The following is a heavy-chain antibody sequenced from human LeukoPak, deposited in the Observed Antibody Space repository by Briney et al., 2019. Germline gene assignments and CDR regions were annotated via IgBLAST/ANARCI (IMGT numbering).Heavy chain of an antibody. J-gene: IGHJ4*02. V-gene: IGHV4-39*01. Sequence: SETLSLTCTVSGGSISSSSYYWGWIRQPPGKGLEGIGSIYYSGRTYYNPSLKSRVTISVDTSKNQFSLKLSSVTAAETAVYYCARQNSQWLLLRAPTFFDYGGQGTLVTVSS. D-gene: IGHD3-22*01. CDR1: GGSISSSSYY. CDR2: IYYSGRT. CDR3: ARQNSQWLLLRAPTFFDY.